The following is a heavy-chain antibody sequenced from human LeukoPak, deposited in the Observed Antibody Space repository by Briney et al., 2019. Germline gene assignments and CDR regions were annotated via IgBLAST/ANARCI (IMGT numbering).Heavy chain of an antibody. D-gene: IGHD6-19*01. V-gene: IGHV3-23*01. CDR2: ISGSGGST. CDR3: ARDHSSGWYVPVY. Sequence: AISGSGGSTYYADSVKGRFTISRDNSKNTLYLQMNSLRAEDTAVYYCARDHSSGWYVPVYWGQGTLVTVSS. J-gene: IGHJ4*02.